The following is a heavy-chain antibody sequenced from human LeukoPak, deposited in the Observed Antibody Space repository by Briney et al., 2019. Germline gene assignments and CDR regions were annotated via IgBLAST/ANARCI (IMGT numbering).Heavy chain of an antibody. Sequence: ASVKVSCKASGYTFTSYGISWVRQAPGQGLEWMGWISHYSGNTIYAQKFQDRLTMTTDTSTSTALMELRNLRSDDTAMYYCARFRVACSSINCYYFDYWGQGTLVTVSS. D-gene: IGHD2-2*01. CDR3: ARFRVACSSINCYYFDY. V-gene: IGHV1-18*01. CDR1: GYTFTSYG. CDR2: ISHYSGNT. J-gene: IGHJ4*02.